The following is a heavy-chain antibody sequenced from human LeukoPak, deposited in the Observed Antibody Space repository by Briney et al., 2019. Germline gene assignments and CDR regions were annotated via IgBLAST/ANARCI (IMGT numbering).Heavy chain of an antibody. D-gene: IGHD6-13*01. CDR3: ARHGGSWTFDY. CDR1: SYSISSGYY. CDR2: IFHSGRA. Sequence: SETLSLTCAVSSYSISSGYYWDWIRQPPGKGLEWIGTIFHSGRAYYNPSLKSRVTMSVDTSKNQFSLKLSSVTAADTAVYYCARHGGSWTFDYWGQGTLVTVSS. J-gene: IGHJ4*02. V-gene: IGHV4-38-2*01.